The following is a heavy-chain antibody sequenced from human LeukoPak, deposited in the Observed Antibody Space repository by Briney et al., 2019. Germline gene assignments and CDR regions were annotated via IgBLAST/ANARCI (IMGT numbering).Heavy chain of an antibody. V-gene: IGHV4-39*07. Sequence: TSETLSLTCTVSGGSISSSSYYWGWIRQPPGKGLEWIGSIYYSGSTYYSPSLKSRVTISVDTSKSQFSLNLSSVTAADTAVYYWASGGGMVRGVIIENWFDPWGQGTLVTVSS. D-gene: IGHD3-10*01. CDR3: ASGGGMVRGVIIENWFDP. CDR2: IYYSGST. J-gene: IGHJ5*02. CDR1: GGSISSSSYY.